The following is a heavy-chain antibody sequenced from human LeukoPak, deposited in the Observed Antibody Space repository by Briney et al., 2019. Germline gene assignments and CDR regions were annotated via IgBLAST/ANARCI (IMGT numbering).Heavy chain of an antibody. CDR3: ARDPYNSYYYYMDV. CDR2: ISSSSTI. CDR1: GFTFSSYS. D-gene: IGHD5-24*01. V-gene: IGHV3-48*01. J-gene: IGHJ6*03. Sequence: GGSLRLSCAASGFTFSSYSMNWVRQAPGKGLEWVSYISSSSTIYYADSVKGRFTISRDNSKNTLYLQMNSLRAEDTAVYYCARDPYNSYYYYMDVWGKGTTVTVSS.